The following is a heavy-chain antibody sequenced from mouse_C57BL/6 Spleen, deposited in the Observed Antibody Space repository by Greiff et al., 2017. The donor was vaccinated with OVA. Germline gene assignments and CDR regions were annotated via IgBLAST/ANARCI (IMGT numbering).Heavy chain of an antibody. CDR3: ARSYDGYYGEDY. Sequence: QVQLQQPGAELVKPGASVTLSCKASGYTFTSYWMHWVKQRPGQGLEWIGMIHPNSGSTNYNEKFKSKATLTVDKSSSTAYMQLSSLTSEDSAVYYCARSYDGYYGEDYWGQGTTLTVSS. CDR1: GYTFTSYW. CDR2: IHPNSGST. V-gene: IGHV1-64*01. D-gene: IGHD2-3*01. J-gene: IGHJ2*01.